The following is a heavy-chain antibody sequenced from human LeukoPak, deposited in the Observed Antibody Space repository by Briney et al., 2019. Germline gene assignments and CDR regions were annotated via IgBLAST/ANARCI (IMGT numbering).Heavy chain of an antibody. CDR3: ARGSGYSYGFPGFDP. D-gene: IGHD5-18*01. CDR1: GGTFSSYA. V-gene: IGHV1-69*13. CDR2: IIPIFGTA. Sequence: SVKVSCKASGGTFSSYAISWVRQAPGQGLEWMGGIIPIFGTANYAQKFQGRVTITADESTSTACMELSSLRSEDTAVYYCARGSGYSYGFPGFDPWGQGTLVTVSS. J-gene: IGHJ5*02.